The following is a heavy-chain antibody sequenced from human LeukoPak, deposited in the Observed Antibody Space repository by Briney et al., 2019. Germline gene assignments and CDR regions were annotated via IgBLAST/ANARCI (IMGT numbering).Heavy chain of an antibody. CDR2: INHSGSA. V-gene: IGHV4-34*01. Sequence: SETLSLTCAVYGGSFSGYYWSWIRQPPGKGLEWIGEINHSGSANYNPSLKSRVTMSVDTSKNQFSLKVSSVTATDTAVYYCARSSGEKATIDYWGQGALVTVSS. CDR3: ARSSGEKATIDY. J-gene: IGHJ4*02. CDR1: GGSFSGYY. D-gene: IGHD3-16*01.